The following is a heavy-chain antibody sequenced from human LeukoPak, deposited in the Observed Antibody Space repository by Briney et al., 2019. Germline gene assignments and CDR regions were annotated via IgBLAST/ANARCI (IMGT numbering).Heavy chain of an antibody. CDR1: GFTFSSYA. J-gene: IGHJ4*02. CDR3: ARGGSSWYLFYYFDY. CDR2: INPSGGST. D-gene: IGHD6-13*01. V-gene: IGHV1-46*01. Sequence: PGGSLRLSCAASGFTFSSYAMHWVRQAPGQGLEWMGIINPSGGSTSYAQKFQGRVTMTRDTSTSTVYMELSSLRSEDTAVYYCARGGSSWYLFYYFDYWGQGTLVTVSS.